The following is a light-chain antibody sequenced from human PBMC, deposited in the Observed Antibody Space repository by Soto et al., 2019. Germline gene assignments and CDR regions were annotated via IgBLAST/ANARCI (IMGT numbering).Light chain of an antibody. J-gene: IGKJ4*01. CDR1: QSVNSN. Sequence: DILMTQSPATLSVSPGERATLSCRASQSVNSNLAWYQQKPGQAPRLLIYGASTRATGIPARFSGSGSGTECTLSISSLQSEDFVVYYCQQYNDWPRLTFGGGTKVEIK. CDR3: QQYNDWPRLT. CDR2: GAS. V-gene: IGKV3-15*01.